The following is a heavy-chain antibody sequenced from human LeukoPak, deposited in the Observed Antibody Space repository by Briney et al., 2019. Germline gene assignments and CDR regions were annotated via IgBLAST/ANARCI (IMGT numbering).Heavy chain of an antibody. CDR1: VGSISTYY. CDR3: ARGGTAVVTPYAFDI. CDR2: IYYSGST. J-gene: IGHJ3*02. Sequence: SETLSLTCTVSVGSISTYYWSWIGQPPGKGLDWIGYIYYSGSTNYNPSVKSRVTMSVDTSKKQFSLNLSSLTAADTAVYYWARGGTAVVTPYAFDIWGQGTMVTVSS. D-gene: IGHD4-23*01. V-gene: IGHV4-59*01.